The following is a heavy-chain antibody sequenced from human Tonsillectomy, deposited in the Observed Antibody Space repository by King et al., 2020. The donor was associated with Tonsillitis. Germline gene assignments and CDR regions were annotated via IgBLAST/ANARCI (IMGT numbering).Heavy chain of an antibody. CDR2: IYTTGST. CDR1: GGSISSGRYY. D-gene: IGHD1-26*01. J-gene: IGHJ5*02. CDR3: ARGGSYLNCFDP. V-gene: IGHV4-61*02. Sequence: VQLQESGPGLVKPSQTLSLTCTVSGGSISSGRYYWTWIRQPAGKGLEWIGRIYTTGSTNYNPPLKSRVSLSLDTSKNQFSLKLNSVTAADTAVYFCARGGSYLNCFDPWGQGTLVTVSS.